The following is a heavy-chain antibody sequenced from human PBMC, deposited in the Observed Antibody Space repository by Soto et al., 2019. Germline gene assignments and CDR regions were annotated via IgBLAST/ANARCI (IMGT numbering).Heavy chain of an antibody. CDR1: GGSISSSSYY. CDR3: GRQSSGWYTWCDP. D-gene: IGHD6-19*01. J-gene: IGHJ5*02. CDR2: IYYSGSI. V-gene: IGHV4-39*01. Sequence: QLQLQESGPGLVKPSETLSLTCSVSGGSISSSSYYWGWIRQPPGKGLEWIGSIYYSGSISYNPYFKSRVTRSDDTSRNHFSLKLCSVTAAERAVYYCGRQSSGWYTWCDPWGERTLVTVSS.